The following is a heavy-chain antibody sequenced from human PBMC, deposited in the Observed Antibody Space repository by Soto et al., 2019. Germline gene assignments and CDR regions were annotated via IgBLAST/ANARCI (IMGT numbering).Heavy chain of an antibody. V-gene: IGHV3-30-3*01. CDR1: GFTFSSYA. D-gene: IGHD1-7*01. Sequence: GGSLRLSCAASGFTFSSYAMHWVRQAPGKGLEWVAVISYDGSNKYYADSVKGRFTISRDNSKNTLYLQMNSLRAEDTAVYYCARDKGNWNLRPRYFDYWGQGTLVTVSS. J-gene: IGHJ4*02. CDR3: ARDKGNWNLRPRYFDY. CDR2: ISYDGSNK.